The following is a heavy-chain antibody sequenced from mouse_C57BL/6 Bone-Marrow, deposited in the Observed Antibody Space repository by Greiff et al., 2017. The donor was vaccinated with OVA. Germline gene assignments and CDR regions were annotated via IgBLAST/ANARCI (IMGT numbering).Heavy chain of an antibody. CDR1: GYSFTSYW. Sequence: QVQLKQPGAELVKPGASVKLSCKASGYSFTSYWMHWVKQRPGRGLEWIGRIDPNSGGTKYNEKFKSKATLTVDKPSSTAYMQLSSLTSEDSAVYYCARAGFAYWGQGTLVTVSA. CDR3: ARAGFAY. J-gene: IGHJ3*01. CDR2: IDPNSGGT. V-gene: IGHV1-72*01.